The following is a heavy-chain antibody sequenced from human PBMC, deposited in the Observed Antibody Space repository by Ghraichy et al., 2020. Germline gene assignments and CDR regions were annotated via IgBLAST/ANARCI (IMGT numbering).Heavy chain of an antibody. CDR1: GGSFSGYY. Sequence: SETLSLTCAVYGGSFSGYYWSWIRQPPGKGLEWIGEINHSGSTNYNPSLKSRVTISVDTSKNQFSLKLSSVTAADTAVYYCARHLKTYYYLFYYYYYGMDVWGQGTTVTVSS. D-gene: IGHD3-10*01. J-gene: IGHJ6*02. CDR3: ARHLKTYYYLFYYYYYGMDV. CDR2: INHSGST. V-gene: IGHV4-34*01.